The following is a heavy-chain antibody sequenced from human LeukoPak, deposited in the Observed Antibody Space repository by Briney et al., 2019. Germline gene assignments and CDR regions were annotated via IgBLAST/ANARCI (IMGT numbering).Heavy chain of an antibody. V-gene: IGHV3-48*03. J-gene: IGHJ6*03. CDR1: GFTFSSYE. D-gene: IGHD3-10*01. CDR2: ISSSGSTI. CDR3: ASGNMVRGVIRPWDYYYYMDV. Sequence: SGGSLRLSCAASGFTFSSYEMNWVRQAPGKGLEWVSYISSSGSTIYYADSVKGRFTISRDNAKNSLYLQMNSLRAEDTAVYYCASGNMVRGVIRPWDYYYYMDVWGKGTTVTVSS.